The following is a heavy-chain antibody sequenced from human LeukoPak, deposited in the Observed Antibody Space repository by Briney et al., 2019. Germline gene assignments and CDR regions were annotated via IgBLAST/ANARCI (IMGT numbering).Heavy chain of an antibody. Sequence: PGGSLRLSCAASGFTFSSYGMHWVRQAPGKGLEWVAVISYDGSNKYYADSVKGRFTISRDNSKNTLYLQMNSLRAEDTAVYYCAKAPSWFGEFEYYYYMDVWGKGTTVTVSS. CDR1: GFTFSSYG. D-gene: IGHD3-10*01. CDR2: ISYDGSNK. CDR3: AKAPSWFGEFEYYYYMDV. J-gene: IGHJ6*03. V-gene: IGHV3-30*18.